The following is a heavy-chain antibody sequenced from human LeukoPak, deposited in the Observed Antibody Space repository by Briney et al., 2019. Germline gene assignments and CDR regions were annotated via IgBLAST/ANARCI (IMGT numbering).Heavy chain of an antibody. J-gene: IGHJ4*02. CDR3: GRGTIAVVAADLRTDQ. V-gene: IGHV1-2*02. Sequence: ASVKVSCKASGYTFTDYYINWVRQAPGQGLEWIGWINPNSGDTNYAQKFQGRVTMTRDTSISTAYMELSSLTFDDTAVYYCGRGTIAVVAADLRTDQWGQGTLVIVSS. CDR2: INPNSGDT. CDR1: GYTFTDYY. D-gene: IGHD2-15*01.